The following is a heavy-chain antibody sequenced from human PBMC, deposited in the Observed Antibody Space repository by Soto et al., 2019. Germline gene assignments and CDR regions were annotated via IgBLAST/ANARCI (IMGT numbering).Heavy chain of an antibody. D-gene: IGHD2-2*01. CDR1: GFSFSDYA. V-gene: IGHV3-23*01. Sequence: GGSLRLSCAASGFSFSDYAMTWVRQAPGKGLEWVSTIIDNGGSTYYADSVKGRFTISRDNSKKTLYLQMNSLRAEDTAVYHCAQGLVPPAKTSLNDYWGQGTLVTVSS. CDR2: IIDNGGST. CDR3: AQGLVPPAKTSLNDY. J-gene: IGHJ4*02.